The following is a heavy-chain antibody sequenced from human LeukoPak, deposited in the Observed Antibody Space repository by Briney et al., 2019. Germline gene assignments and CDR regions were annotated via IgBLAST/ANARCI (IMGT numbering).Heavy chain of an antibody. V-gene: IGHV3-7*01. CDR3: AREAPPHDTSDYDF. CDR1: GFTFSNYC. J-gene: IGHJ4*02. CDR2: IKQSGSRT. Sequence: GGSLRLSCGASGFTFSNYCMSWVRQAPGKGLEWVANIKQSGSRTNYVDSVKGRFTISRDNAKNSLYLQMNSLRDEDTAIYYCAREAPPHDTSDYDFWGQGTLVTVSS. D-gene: IGHD3-22*01.